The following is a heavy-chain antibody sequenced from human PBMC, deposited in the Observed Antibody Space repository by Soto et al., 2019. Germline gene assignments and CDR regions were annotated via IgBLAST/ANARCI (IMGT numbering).Heavy chain of an antibody. V-gene: IGHV1-18*01. J-gene: IGHJ5*02. Sequence: ASVKVSCKASGYTFTCYGISWVRQAPGQGLEWMGWISAYNGNTNYAQKLQGRVTMTTDTSTSTAYMELRSLRSDDTAVYYCARDSPHCGGDCYPQNWFDPWGQGTLVTVSS. D-gene: IGHD2-21*02. CDR1: GYTFTCYG. CDR2: ISAYNGNT. CDR3: ARDSPHCGGDCYPQNWFDP.